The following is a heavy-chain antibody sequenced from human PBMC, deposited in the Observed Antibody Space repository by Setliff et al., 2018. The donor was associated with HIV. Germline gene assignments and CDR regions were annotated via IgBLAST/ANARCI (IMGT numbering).Heavy chain of an antibody. CDR3: ARHGRFGRRFFDS. J-gene: IGHJ4*02. CDR1: GFTFSDFY. V-gene: IGHV3-11*01. Sequence: GESLKISCAASGFTFSDFYLSWVRQAPGKGLEWISYISGGDTIEYAESVRGRFTISRDNPKKSLFLQMNGLRVDDTAIYYCARHGRFGRRFFDSWGQGTLVTVSS. D-gene: IGHD3-10*01. CDR2: ISGGDTI.